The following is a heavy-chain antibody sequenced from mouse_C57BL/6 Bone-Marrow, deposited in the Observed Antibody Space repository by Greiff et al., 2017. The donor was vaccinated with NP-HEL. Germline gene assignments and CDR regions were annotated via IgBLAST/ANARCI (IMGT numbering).Heavy chain of an antibody. V-gene: IGHV1-54*01. CDR2: INPGSGGT. CDR3: AKGRSTVVGAMDY. D-gene: IGHD1-1*01. CDR1: GYAFTNYL. Sequence: VQLQQSGAELVRPGTSVKVSCKASGYAFTNYLIEWVKQRPGQGLEWIGVINPGSGGTNYNEKFKGKATLTADKSSCTADMQLSSLTSEDSAVYFCAKGRSTVVGAMDYWGQGTSVTVSS. J-gene: IGHJ4*01.